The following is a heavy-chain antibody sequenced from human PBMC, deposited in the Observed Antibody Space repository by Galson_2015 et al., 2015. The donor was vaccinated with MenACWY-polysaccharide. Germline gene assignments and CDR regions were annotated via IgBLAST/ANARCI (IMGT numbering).Heavy chain of an antibody. CDR3: ARERWVRGVFFDQ. CDR2: IKQDGSEK. Sequence: SLRLSYAASGFTFSNFWMSWVRQAPGKELEWVANIKQDGSEKYLVDSVKGRFTISGDNAENSLFLQMNSLRVEDTAVYYCARERWVRGVFFDQWGQGTLVTVSS. CDR1: GFTFSNFW. V-gene: IGHV3-7*01. J-gene: IGHJ4*02. D-gene: IGHD3-10*01.